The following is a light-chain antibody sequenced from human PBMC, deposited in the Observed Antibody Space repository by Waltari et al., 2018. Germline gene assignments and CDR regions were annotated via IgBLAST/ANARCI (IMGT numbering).Light chain of an antibody. Sequence: EIVLTQSPATLSLSPGERATLSCRASQSVSSNLGWYQQKPGLAPRLLIFDASNRATGIPARFIGSGSGTDFTLTISSLEPEDFAVYYCQQRGSWPRTFGQGTKLEIK. J-gene: IGKJ2*01. CDR1: QSVSSN. V-gene: IGKV3-11*01. CDR2: DAS. CDR3: QQRGSWPRT.